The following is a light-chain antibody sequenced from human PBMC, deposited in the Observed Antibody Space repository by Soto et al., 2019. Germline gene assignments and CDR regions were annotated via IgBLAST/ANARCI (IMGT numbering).Light chain of an antibody. CDR2: AAS. CDR1: QSISSY. J-gene: IGKJ4*01. V-gene: IGKV1-39*01. CDR3: QQSYSTPLT. Sequence: DIQMTQSPSSLSASVGDRVTITCRASQSISSYLNWYQQKPGKAPKLLIYAASSLQSGVPSRFSGSGSGTDFTPIIRSLQPEDFATYYCQQSYSTPLTFGGGTKGEIK.